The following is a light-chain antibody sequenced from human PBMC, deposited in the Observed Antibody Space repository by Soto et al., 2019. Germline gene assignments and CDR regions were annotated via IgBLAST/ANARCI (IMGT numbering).Light chain of an antibody. Sequence: EIVLTQSPGTLSLSPGERATLSCRASQSVDSYLNWYQQKPCQSPRLLIYGASSRATGIPDRFSGSGSGTDFTLTISRLEPEDFAVYYCQHHGGSPLFTFGPGTRVDIK. CDR1: QSVDSY. J-gene: IGKJ3*01. V-gene: IGKV3-20*01. CDR3: QHHGGSPLFT. CDR2: GAS.